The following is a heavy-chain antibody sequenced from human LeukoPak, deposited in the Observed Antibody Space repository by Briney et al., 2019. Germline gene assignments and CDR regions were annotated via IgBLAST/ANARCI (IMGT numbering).Heavy chain of an antibody. CDR2: IIPIFGTA. J-gene: IGHJ5*02. CDR1: GGTFSSYA. CDR3: ARDGLVNFRITMVRGVIRGNWFDP. V-gene: IGHV1-69*05. D-gene: IGHD3-10*01. Sequence: ASVKVSCKASGGTFSSYAISWVRQAPGQGLEWMGGIIPIFGTANYAQKFQGRVTMTRDTSTSTVYMELSSLRSEDTAVYYCARDGLVNFRITMVRGVIRGNWFDPWGQGTLVTVSS.